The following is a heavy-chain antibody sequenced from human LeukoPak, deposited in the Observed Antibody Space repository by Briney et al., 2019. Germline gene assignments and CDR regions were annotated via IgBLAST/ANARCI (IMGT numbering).Heavy chain of an antibody. J-gene: IGHJ6*03. CDR3: ARGDPVVNYYDSRVYYMDV. CDR1: GYTFTSYA. Sequence: GASVKVSCKASGYTFTSYAMHWVRQAPGQRLEWMGWINAGNGNTKYSQKFQGRVTITADESTSTAYMELSSLRSEDTAVYYCARGDPVVNYYDSRVYYMDVWGKGTTVTVSS. CDR2: INAGNGNT. V-gene: IGHV1-3*01. D-gene: IGHD3-22*01.